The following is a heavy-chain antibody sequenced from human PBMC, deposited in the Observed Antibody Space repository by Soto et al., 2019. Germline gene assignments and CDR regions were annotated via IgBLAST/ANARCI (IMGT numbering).Heavy chain of an antibody. CDR1: NASISGYY. J-gene: IGHJ4*02. Sequence: PSETLSLTCTVSNASISGYYWSWIRQSPGKGLEWIGYFYSSKTMNYNPSLKSRVTISIDKSKNQFSLRLSSVTAADTAVYYCATYSGWYYYFDYWGQGTLVTVSS. V-gene: IGHV4-59*12. D-gene: IGHD6-19*01. CDR2: FYSSKTM. CDR3: ATYSGWYYYFDY.